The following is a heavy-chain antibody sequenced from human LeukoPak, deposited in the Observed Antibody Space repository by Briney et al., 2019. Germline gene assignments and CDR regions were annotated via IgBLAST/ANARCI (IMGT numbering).Heavy chain of an antibody. J-gene: IGHJ4*02. V-gene: IGHV4-39*07. Sequence: SETLSPTCTVSGASISTNSYYWGWIRQPPGKGLEWIGSIYYSGSTYYNPSLKSRVTISVDRSKNQFSLKLSSVTAADTAVDYCARARGYSGYDPTNPFDYWGQGTLVTASS. CDR3: ARARGYSGYDPTNPFDY. D-gene: IGHD5-12*01. CDR2: IYYSGST. CDR1: GASISTNSYY.